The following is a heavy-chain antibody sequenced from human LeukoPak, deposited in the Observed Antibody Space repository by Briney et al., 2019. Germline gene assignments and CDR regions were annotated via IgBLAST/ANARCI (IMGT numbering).Heavy chain of an antibody. D-gene: IGHD2/OR15-2a*01. CDR2: ISYDGSNK. V-gene: IGHV3-30-3*01. CDR1: GFTFSTYT. J-gene: IGHJ4*02. CDR3: VRNNNNDY. Sequence: GGSLRLSCAASGFTFSTYTMNWVRQAPGKGLEWVAVISYDGSNKYYADSVKGRFTISRDNSKNTLYLQMNSLRAEDTAVYYCVRNNNNDYWGQGTLVTVSS.